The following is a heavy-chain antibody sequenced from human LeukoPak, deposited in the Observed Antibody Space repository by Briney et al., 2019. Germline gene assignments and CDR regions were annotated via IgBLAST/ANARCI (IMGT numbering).Heavy chain of an antibody. J-gene: IGHJ4*02. CDR2: INTDGSST. Sequence: GRSLRLSCAASGFTFTNYWMHWVRQAPGKGLVWVSYINTDGSSTSYADSVKGRFTIFRDNSENTFYMEMNSLRAEDTAVYYCARGKWLELDYWGQGTLVTVSS. CDR1: GFTFTNYW. D-gene: IGHD6-19*01. CDR3: ARGKWLELDY. V-gene: IGHV3-74*01.